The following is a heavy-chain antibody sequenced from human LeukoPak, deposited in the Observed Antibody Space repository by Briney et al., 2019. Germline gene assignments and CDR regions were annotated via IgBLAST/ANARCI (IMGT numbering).Heavy chain of an antibody. CDR3: ARPWSGSYNWFDP. CDR1: GFTSSSYG. V-gene: IGHV3-30*03. D-gene: IGHD3-3*01. CDR2: ISYDGSNK. Sequence: PGGSLRLSCAASGFTSSSYGMHWVRQAPGKGLEWVAVISYDGSNKYYADSVKGRFTISRDNSKNTLYLQMNSLRAEDTAVYYCARPWSGSYNWFDPWGQGTLVTVSS. J-gene: IGHJ5*02.